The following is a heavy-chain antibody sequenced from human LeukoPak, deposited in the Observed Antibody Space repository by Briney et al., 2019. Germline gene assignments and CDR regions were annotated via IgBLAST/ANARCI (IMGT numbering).Heavy chain of an antibody. CDR3: AKLTLLGYCSGGSCYDRRVFDY. V-gene: IGHV3-23*01. J-gene: IGHJ4*02. D-gene: IGHD2-15*01. Sequence: GGSLRLSCAASGFTFSSYAMSWVRQAPGKGLEWVSSITDSGGSTYYADSVKGRFTISRDNSKNTLYLQMNSLRAEDTAVYYCAKLTLLGYCSGGSCYDRRVFDYWGQGTLVTVSS. CDR1: GFTFSSYA. CDR2: ITDSGGST.